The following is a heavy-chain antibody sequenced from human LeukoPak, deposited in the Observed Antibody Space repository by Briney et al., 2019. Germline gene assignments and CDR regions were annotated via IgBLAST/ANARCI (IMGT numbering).Heavy chain of an antibody. V-gene: IGHV3-48*02. CDR2: IHYSSPTTI. Sequence: GGSLRLSCAASGFSFSSYEMNWVRQAPGKGLEWLSYIHYSSPTTIFYAESVKGRFTISRDNAQNSLYLQMNSLRDEDTAVYYCASAGSTTLSRWFDHWGQGSLVTVSS. D-gene: IGHD1-1*01. CDR3: ASAGSTTLSRWFDH. CDR1: GFSFSSYE. J-gene: IGHJ5*02.